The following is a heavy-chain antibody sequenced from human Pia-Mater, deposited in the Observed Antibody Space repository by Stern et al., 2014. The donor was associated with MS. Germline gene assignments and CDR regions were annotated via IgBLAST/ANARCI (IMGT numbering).Heavy chain of an antibody. V-gene: IGHV1-18*01. CDR3: ARDSGYSSSWYPWYFDY. J-gene: IGHJ4*02. CDR2: ISAYNGNT. CDR1: GYTFTSYG. Sequence: QVQLGQSGAEVKKPGASVKVSCKASGYTFTSYGISWVRQAPGQGLEWMGWISAYNGNTNYAQKLQGRVTMTPDTSTSTAYMELRSLRSDDTAVYYCARDSGYSSSWYPWYFDYWGQGTLVTVSS. D-gene: IGHD6-13*01.